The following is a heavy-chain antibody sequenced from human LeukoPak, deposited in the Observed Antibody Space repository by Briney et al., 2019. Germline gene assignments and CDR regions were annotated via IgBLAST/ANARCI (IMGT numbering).Heavy chain of an antibody. D-gene: IGHD3-22*01. CDR3: ARDHYSDSSGYKDFDY. CDR2: IKQDGSEK. J-gene: IGHJ4*02. V-gene: IGHV3-7*01. Sequence: PGGSLRLSCAASGFTFSSYWMSWVRQAPGKGPEWVANIKQDGSEKYYVDSVKGRFTISRDNAKNPLYLQMNSLRAEDTAVYYCARDHYSDSSGYKDFDYWGQGSLVTVSS. CDR1: GFTFSSYW.